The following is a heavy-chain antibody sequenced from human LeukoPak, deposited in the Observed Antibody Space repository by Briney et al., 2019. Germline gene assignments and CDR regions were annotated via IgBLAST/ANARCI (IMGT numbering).Heavy chain of an antibody. V-gene: IGHV1-69*06. J-gene: IGHJ6*04. CDR3: ASATLRCSGGSCYEMDV. Sequence: ASVKVSCKASGGTFSSYVISWVRQAPGQGLEWVGGIIPLFGTANYAQKFQGRVTITADKSTSTAYMELRSLRSEDTAVFYCASATLRCSGGSCYEMDVWGKGTTVTVSS. D-gene: IGHD2-15*01. CDR1: GGTFSSYV. CDR2: IIPLFGTA.